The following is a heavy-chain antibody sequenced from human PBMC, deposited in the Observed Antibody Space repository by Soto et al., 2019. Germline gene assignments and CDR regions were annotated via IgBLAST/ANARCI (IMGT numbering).Heavy chain of an antibody. CDR1: GGSISSYY. J-gene: IGHJ4*02. D-gene: IGHD2-15*01. CDR3: ARDFPGYCSGGSCHYYFDY. CDR2: IYYSGST. V-gene: IGHV4-59*01. Sequence: QVQLQESGPGLVKPSETLSLTCTVSGGSISSYYWSWIRQPPGKGLEWIGYIYYSGSTNYNPSLKSRVTISVDTSKSQFSLKLSSVTAADTAVYYCARDFPGYCSGGSCHYYFDYWGQGTLVTVSS.